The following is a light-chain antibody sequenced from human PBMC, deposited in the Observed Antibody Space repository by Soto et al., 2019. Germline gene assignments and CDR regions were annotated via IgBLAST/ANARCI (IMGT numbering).Light chain of an antibody. CDR2: EVV. CDR1: SRDIGFYNY. J-gene: IGLJ1*01. V-gene: IGLV2-8*01. Sequence: QSALTQPASVSGSPGQSITISCTGTSRDIGFYNYVSWYQQHPGKAPKLIIYEVVQRPSGVPDRFSGSKSGNTASLTVSGLQAADEADYFCKSYAGSNTYVFGSGTKLTVL. CDR3: KSYAGSNTYV.